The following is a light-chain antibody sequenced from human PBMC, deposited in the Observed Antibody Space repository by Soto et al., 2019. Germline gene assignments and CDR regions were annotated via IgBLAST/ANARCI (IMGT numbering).Light chain of an antibody. CDR1: QSVSSN. CDR3: QQYNSWPLT. J-gene: IGKJ4*01. V-gene: IGKV3D-15*01. CDR2: DIS. Sequence: ETVMTQSPATLPVSPGERATLSCRASQSVSSNFAWYPPTPAQPPRLLISDISTRATGIPTRFSGSGSGTEFTLTISRLQSEDFAVYYCQQYNSWPLTFGGGTKADI.